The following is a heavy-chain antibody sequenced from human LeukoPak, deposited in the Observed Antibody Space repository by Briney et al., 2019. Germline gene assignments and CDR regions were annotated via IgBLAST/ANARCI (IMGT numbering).Heavy chain of an antibody. Sequence: SETLSLTCTVSGGSISSSSNYWGWIRQPPGKGLEWIGSIYYSGSTYYSPSLKSRVTMSVDTSKNQFSLKLSSVTAADTAVYYCARHGSASGWYRSHFDYWGQGTLVTVSS. J-gene: IGHJ4*02. CDR3: ARHGSASGWYRSHFDY. D-gene: IGHD6-19*01. CDR1: GGSISSSSNY. CDR2: IYYSGST. V-gene: IGHV4-39*01.